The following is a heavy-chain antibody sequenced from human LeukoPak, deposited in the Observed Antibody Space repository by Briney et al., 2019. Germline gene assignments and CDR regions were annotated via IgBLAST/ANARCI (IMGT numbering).Heavy chain of an antibody. D-gene: IGHD6-19*01. J-gene: IGHJ4*02. Sequence: GGSLRLSCAASGFTFSRNWMHWVRQAPGKGLVWVSRSNSDGSSTNYAGSVKGRFTISRDNAKNTLHLQMNSLRAEDTAVYYCVRDLGIAVAPGYWGQGTLVTVSS. CDR3: VRDLGIAVAPGY. CDR2: SNSDGSST. V-gene: IGHV3-74*01. CDR1: GFTFSRNW.